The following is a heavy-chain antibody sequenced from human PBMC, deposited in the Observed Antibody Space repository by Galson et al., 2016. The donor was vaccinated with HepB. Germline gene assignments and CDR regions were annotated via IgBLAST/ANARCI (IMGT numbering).Heavy chain of an antibody. D-gene: IGHD4/OR15-4a*01. CDR1: GYTFTRYS. CDR3: ARGLYTFNYNTPGSNPPDF. J-gene: IGHJ4*02. V-gene: IGHV1-18*01. Sequence: SVKVSCKASGYTFTRYSINWVRQAPGQGLEWLGWIRAHNGNTTYAQKLQGRVTMTTDTSTNTAYMELRSLRSDDTAVYFCARGLYTFNYNTPGSNPPDFWGQGTLVTVSS. CDR2: IRAHNGNT.